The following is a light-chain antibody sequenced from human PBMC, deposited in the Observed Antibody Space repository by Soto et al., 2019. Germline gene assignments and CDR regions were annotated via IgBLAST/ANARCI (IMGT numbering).Light chain of an antibody. CDR1: QSVGTW. CDR3: EPYNVFWS. CDR2: DVS. V-gene: IGKV1-5*01. Sequence: DRVAQSCRASQSVGTWLAWYQQKPGRAPKLLIYDVSTLESGVPSRFSGSGSGTEFTLTISNLQAEDFAVYYCEPYNVFWSFGRGTKVEIK. J-gene: IGKJ4*02.